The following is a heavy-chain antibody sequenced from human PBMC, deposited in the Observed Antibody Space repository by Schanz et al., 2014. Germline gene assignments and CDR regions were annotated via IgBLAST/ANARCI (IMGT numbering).Heavy chain of an antibody. D-gene: IGHD3-3*01. CDR1: GFGFDDYA. J-gene: IGHJ4*02. CDR3: ARGVRIDY. Sequence: VQLVESGGTVVQPGGSLRVSCAASGFGFDDYAMSWVRQAPGKGLEWVSSISWNSGSIDYADSVKGRFTISRDNAKNSLYLQMNSLRAEDTALYYCARGVRIDYWGQGTLVTVSS. V-gene: IGHV3-9*01. CDR2: ISWNSGSI.